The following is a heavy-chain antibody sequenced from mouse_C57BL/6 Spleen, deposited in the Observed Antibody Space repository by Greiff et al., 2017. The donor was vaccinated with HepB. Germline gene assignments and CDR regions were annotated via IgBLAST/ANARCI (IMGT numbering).Heavy chain of an antibody. Sequence: EVQLQESGGGLVQPGGSLSLSCAASGFTFTDYYMSWVRQPPGKALEWLGFIRNKANGYTTEYSASVKGRFTISRDNSQSILYLQMNALRAEDSATYYCARYDSGDFDYWGQGTTLTVSS. V-gene: IGHV7-3*01. D-gene: IGHD3-2*02. CDR1: GFTFTDYY. CDR2: IRNKANGYTT. J-gene: IGHJ2*01. CDR3: ARYDSGDFDY.